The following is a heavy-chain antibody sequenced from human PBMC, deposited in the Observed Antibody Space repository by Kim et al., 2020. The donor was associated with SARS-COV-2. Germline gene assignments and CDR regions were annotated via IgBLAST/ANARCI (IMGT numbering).Heavy chain of an antibody. V-gene: IGHV1-69*13. CDR2: IIPIFGTA. CDR1: GGTFSSYA. J-gene: IGHJ4*02. D-gene: IGHD5-18*01. CDR3: ARALINVDTAMVTPIWWFDY. Sequence: SVKVSCKASGGTFSSYAISWVRQAPGQGLEWMGGIIPIFGTANYAQKFQGRVTITADESTSTAYMELSSLRSEDTAVYYCARALINVDTAMVTPIWWFDYWGQGTLVTVSS.